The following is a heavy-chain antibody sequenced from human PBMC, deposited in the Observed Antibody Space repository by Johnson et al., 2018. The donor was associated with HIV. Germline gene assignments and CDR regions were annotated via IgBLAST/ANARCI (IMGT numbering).Heavy chain of an antibody. V-gene: IGHV3-30-3*01. J-gene: IGHJ3*02. Sequence: QVQLVESGGGLVKPGGSLRLSCAASGFTFSNYAMHWVRQAPGKGLEWMAIISYDGSNEYYADSVKGRFTISRDNSKNTLYLHMSSLRAEDTALYYCARDSFIAVTLSDAFDIWGQGTVVTVSS. CDR3: ARDSFIAVTLSDAFDI. CDR1: GFTFSNYA. CDR2: ISYDGSNE. D-gene: IGHD6-19*01.